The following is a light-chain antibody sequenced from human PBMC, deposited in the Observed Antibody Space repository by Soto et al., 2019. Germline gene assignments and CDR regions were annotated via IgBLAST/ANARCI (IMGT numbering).Light chain of an antibody. CDR2: LEGSGSY. J-gene: IGLJ1*01. CDR3: ETWESNTRV. Sequence: QLVLTQSSSASASLGSSVKLTCTLSSGHSSYIIAWHQQQPGKAPRYLMKLEGSGSYNKGSGVPDRFSGSSSGADRYLTISNLQFEDEADYYGETWESNTRVFGTGTKVTVL. CDR1: SGHSSYI. V-gene: IGLV4-60*02.